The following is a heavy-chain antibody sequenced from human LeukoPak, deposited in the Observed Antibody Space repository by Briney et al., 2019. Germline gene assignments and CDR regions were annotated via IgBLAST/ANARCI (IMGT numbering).Heavy chain of an antibody. Sequence: GGSLRLSCAASGFTFSSYWMRWVRQASGKGLEWVGRIRSKANSYATAYAASVKGRFTISRDDSKNTAYLQMNSLKTEDTAVYYCTRNLGYCSSTSCYAFDYWGQGTLVTVSS. CDR3: TRNLGYCSSTSCYAFDY. V-gene: IGHV3-73*01. CDR1: GFTFSSYW. J-gene: IGHJ4*02. CDR2: IRSKANSYAT. D-gene: IGHD2-2*01.